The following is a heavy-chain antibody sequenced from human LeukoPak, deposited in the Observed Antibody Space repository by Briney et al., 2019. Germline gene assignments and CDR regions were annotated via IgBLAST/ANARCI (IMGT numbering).Heavy chain of an antibody. D-gene: IGHD3-10*01. V-gene: IGHV3-23*01. CDR2: ISGDGSP. J-gene: IGHJ4*02. CDR3: AKDRSYYGSGAGYFFDY. CDR1: GFTFSSYA. Sequence: QPGGSLRLSCAASGFTFSSYAMSWVRQAPGRGLEWVSGISGDGSPYYTDFVKGRFTISRDNSKNILYLQMNSLRAEDTAVYYCAKDRSYYGSGAGYFFDYWGQGTLVTVSS.